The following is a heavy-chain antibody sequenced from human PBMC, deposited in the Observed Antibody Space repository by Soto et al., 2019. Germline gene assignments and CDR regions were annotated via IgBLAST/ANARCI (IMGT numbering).Heavy chain of an antibody. Sequence: GGSLRLSCAASGFTFSTYWMSWVRQAPGEGLEWVANIKQDGSEKNYAASVRGRFTISRDNAKSSVHLQMNDLSVEDTAVYYCAADRGGDTFDHWGQGTLVTVSS. V-gene: IGHV3-7*01. CDR1: GFTFSTYW. CDR3: AADRGGDTFDH. D-gene: IGHD3-10*01. CDR2: IKQDGSEK. J-gene: IGHJ4*02.